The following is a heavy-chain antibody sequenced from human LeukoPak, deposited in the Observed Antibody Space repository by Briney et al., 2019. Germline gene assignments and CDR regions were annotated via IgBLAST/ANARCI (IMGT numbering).Heavy chain of an antibody. CDR3: AREAATAFDI. CDR1: GFTFSDYY. J-gene: IGHJ3*02. Sequence: GGSLRPSCADSGFTFSDYYMSWIRQAPGKGLEWVSYISSSGSTIYYADSVKGRFTISRDNAKNSLHLQMNSLRAEDTAVYYCAREAATAFDIWGQGTMVTVSS. CDR2: ISSSGSTI. V-gene: IGHV3-11*01. D-gene: IGHD6-13*01.